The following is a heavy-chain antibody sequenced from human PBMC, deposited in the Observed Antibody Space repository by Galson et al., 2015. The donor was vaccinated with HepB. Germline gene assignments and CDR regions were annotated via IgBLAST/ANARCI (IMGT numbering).Heavy chain of an antibody. Sequence: SVKVSCKPSGYTFTSYYTHWVRQAPGQGLEWMGIINPSGGSTSYAQKFQGRVTMTRDTSTSTVYMELSSLRSEDTAVYYCAREADYDFGSGTGPPPSLYYFYGMDVWGHGTTVTVSS. V-gene: IGHV1-46*01. CDR2: INPSGGST. J-gene: IGHJ6*02. D-gene: IGHD3-3*01. CDR3: AREADYDFGSGTGPPPSLYYFYGMDV. CDR1: GYTFTSYY.